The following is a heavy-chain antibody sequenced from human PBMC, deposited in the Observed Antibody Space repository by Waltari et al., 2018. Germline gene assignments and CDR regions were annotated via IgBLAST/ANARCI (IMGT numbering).Heavy chain of an antibody. J-gene: IGHJ4*02. D-gene: IGHD6-13*01. Sequence: EVQLVESGGGLVQPGGSLRLSCAASGFTFSSYWMSWCRRAPGKGLEWVANIKQDGSEKYYVDSVKGRFTISRDNAKNSLYLQMNSLRAEDTAVYYCARDLKRIAAAGEFDYWGQGTLVTVSS. V-gene: IGHV3-7*03. CDR2: IKQDGSEK. CDR3: ARDLKRIAAAGEFDY. CDR1: GFTFSSYW.